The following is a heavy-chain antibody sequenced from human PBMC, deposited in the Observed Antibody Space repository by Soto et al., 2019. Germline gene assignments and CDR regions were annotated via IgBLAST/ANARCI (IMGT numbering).Heavy chain of an antibody. D-gene: IGHD5-18*01. CDR2: INPNSGGT. V-gene: IGHV1-2*04. CDR3: ARHDTWIQLWLTPRYGMDV. CDR1: GYTFTGYY. Sequence: ASVKVSCKASGYTFTGYYMHWVRQAPGQGLEWMGWINPNSGGTNYAQKFQGWVTMTRDTSISTAYMELSRLRSDDTAVYYCARHDTWIQLWLTPRYGMDVWGQGTTVTVSS. J-gene: IGHJ6*02.